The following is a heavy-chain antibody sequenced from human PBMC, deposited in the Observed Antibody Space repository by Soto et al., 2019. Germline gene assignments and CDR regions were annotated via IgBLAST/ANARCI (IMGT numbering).Heavy chain of an antibody. Sequence: GASVKVSCKASGYTFFTYDISWVRQAPGQGLEWMGWISTYSGDTKYAQKFQGRVTMTTDTSTTTAYLELRSLGSDDTAVYYCARHHGPTTSENWFDPWGQGTLGTVSS. CDR1: GYTFFTYD. CDR2: ISTYSGDT. D-gene: IGHD5-12*01. J-gene: IGHJ5*02. V-gene: IGHV1-18*01. CDR3: ARHHGPTTSENWFDP.